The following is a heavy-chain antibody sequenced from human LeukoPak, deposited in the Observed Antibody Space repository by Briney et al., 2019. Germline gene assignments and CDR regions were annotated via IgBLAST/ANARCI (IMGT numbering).Heavy chain of an antibody. CDR1: GGSISSRSNY. Sequence: TLSLTCTVSGGSISSRSNYWGWIRQPPGKALEWLSFIYWNDDKRYSPSLKSRLSITKDTSKNQVVLTMTNMDPVDTATYYCAHEGVSGYYSFDYWGQGTLVTVSS. CDR3: AHEGVSGYYSFDY. V-gene: IGHV2-5*01. CDR2: IYWNDDK. J-gene: IGHJ4*02. D-gene: IGHD3-22*01.